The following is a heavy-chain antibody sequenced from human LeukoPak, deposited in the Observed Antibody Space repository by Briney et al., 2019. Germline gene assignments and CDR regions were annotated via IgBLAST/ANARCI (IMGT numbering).Heavy chain of an antibody. CDR2: IYYSGST. D-gene: IGHD1-14*01. V-gene: IGHV4-38-2*02. Sequence: PSETLSLTCTVSGYSISSGYYWGWIRQPPGKGLEWLGSIYYSGSTYYNPSLNSRVTISVDTSKIQFSLKLSSVTAADTAVYYCARGNLVWYYFDYWGQGTLVTVSS. J-gene: IGHJ4*02. CDR3: ARGNLVWYYFDY. CDR1: GYSISSGYY.